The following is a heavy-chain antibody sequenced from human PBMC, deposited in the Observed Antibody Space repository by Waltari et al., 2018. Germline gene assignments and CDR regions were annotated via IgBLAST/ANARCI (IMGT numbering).Heavy chain of an antibody. CDR3: ALVVAAMGQVTWFDP. CDR2: FDPEDGET. J-gene: IGHJ5*02. V-gene: IGHV1-24*01. CDR1: GYTFTGYY. D-gene: IGHD2-15*01. Sequence: QVQLVQSGAAVKKPGASVKVSCKASGYTFTGYYMHWVRQAPGKGLEWMGGFDPEDGETIYAQKFQGRVTMTEDTSTDTAYMELSSLRSEDTAVYYCALVVAAMGQVTWFDPWGQGTLVTVSS.